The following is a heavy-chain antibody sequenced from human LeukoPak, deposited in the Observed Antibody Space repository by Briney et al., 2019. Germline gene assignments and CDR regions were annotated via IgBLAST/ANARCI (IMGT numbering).Heavy chain of an antibody. CDR1: GFSFKSSY. CDR3: ARDSAGNQYSSGNFDL. Sequence: GGSLRLSCAASGFSFKSSYMKWVRQAPGKGLEWVSFLYDGGESYYADSVLGRFTISRDNSNNTVFLEMNSLTADDTAVYFCARDSAGNQYSSGNFDLWGQGTLVTVSS. J-gene: IGHJ4*02. D-gene: IGHD3-10*01. CDR2: LYDGGES. V-gene: IGHV3-53*01.